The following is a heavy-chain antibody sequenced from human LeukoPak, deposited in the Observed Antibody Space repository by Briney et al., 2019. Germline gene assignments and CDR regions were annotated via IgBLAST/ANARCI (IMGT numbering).Heavy chain of an antibody. Sequence: GGSLRLSCAASGFTFSSYAMHWVRQAPGRGLEWVAVISFDGSNKYYADSVKGRFTISRDNSKNTLYLQMSSLRAEDTAVYYCARDIAVAGTVWFDPWGQGTLVTVSS. J-gene: IGHJ5*02. CDR1: GFTFSSYA. CDR3: ARDIAVAGTVWFDP. D-gene: IGHD6-19*01. V-gene: IGHV3-30*03. CDR2: ISFDGSNK.